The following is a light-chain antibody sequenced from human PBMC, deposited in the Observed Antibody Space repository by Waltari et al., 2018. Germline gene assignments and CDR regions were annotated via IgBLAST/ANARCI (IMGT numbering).Light chain of an antibody. CDR2: DVP. V-gene: IGLV2-14*03. Sequence: QSALTQPASVSGSPVQSITISYRAVGGYNYVSWYQQHPGKAPKLMIYDVPNRPSGVSDRFSASKSGNTASLTISGLQVEDEADYYCSSYTTSSVLFGGGTKLTVL. CDR3: SSYTTSSVL. CDR1: AVGGYNY. J-gene: IGLJ2*01.